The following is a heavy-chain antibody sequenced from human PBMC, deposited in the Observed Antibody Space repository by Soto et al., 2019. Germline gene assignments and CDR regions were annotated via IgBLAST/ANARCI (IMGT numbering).Heavy chain of an antibody. D-gene: IGHD5-12*01. CDR2: ISGIGHGT. J-gene: IGHJ4*02. Sequence: LRLSCAASGFTFSSYAMSWVRQAPGKGLEWVSAISGIGHGTYYADSVKGRFTISRDNSKNTLYLQMNSLRAEDTAVYYCAKRIMATIGHFDSWGQGTLVTVSS. V-gene: IGHV3-23*01. CDR1: GFTFSSYA. CDR3: AKRIMATIGHFDS.